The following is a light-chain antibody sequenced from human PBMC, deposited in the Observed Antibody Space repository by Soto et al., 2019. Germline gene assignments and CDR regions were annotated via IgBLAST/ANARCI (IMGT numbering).Light chain of an antibody. CDR1: QSVRGN. CDR3: QQYGSSPWT. J-gene: IGKJ1*01. Sequence: EIVMTQSPATLSVSPGERATLSCRASQSVRGNLAWYQQKPGQAPRLLIYGASSRATGIPDRFSGSGSGTDFTLTISRLEPEDFAVYYCQQYGSSPWTFGQGTKVDIK. V-gene: IGKV3-20*01. CDR2: GAS.